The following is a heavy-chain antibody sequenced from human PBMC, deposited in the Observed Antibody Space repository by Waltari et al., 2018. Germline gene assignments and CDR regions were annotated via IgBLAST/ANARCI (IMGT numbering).Heavy chain of an antibody. CDR2: IYHSGTT. J-gene: IGHJ6*03. CDR3: ARVVKYYDSFGFPSDYMDV. V-gene: IGHV4-30-4*08. Sequence: QVQLRESGPGLVKPSQTLSLTCSVSGGSVSSGLHYWSCIRQSPGKGLEWIGDIYHSGTTYYNPSLRGRLTLSVDTSNYQSYLKLTSVTAADTAVYYCARVVKYYDSFGFPSDYMDVWGKGTTVIVSS. CDR1: GGSVSSGLHY. D-gene: IGHD3-22*01.